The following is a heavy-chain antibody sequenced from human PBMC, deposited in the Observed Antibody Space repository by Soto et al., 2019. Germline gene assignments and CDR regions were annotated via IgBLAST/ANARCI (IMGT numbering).Heavy chain of an antibody. CDR1: GGSISSSSYY. J-gene: IGHJ5*02. CDR2: IYYSGST. Sequence: SETLSLTCTVSGGSISSSSYYWGWIRQPPGKGLEWIGSIYYSGSTYYNPSLKSRVTISVDTSKNQFSLKLSSVTAADTAVYYCARQGRQQLVLWFDPWGQGTLVTVSS. D-gene: IGHD6-13*01. V-gene: IGHV4-39*01. CDR3: ARQGRQQLVLWFDP.